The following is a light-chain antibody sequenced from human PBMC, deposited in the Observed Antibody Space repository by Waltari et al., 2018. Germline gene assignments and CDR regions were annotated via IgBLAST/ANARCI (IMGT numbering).Light chain of an antibody. CDR2: GKN. CDR1: SLRGYY. Sequence: SSELTQDPAVSVALGQIVRITCQGDSLRGYYASWYQQKPGQAPVLVIYGKNNRPSGIPDRFSGSSSGNTASLTITGAQAEDEAEYYCYSRDSSGDHLRVFGAGTKVTVL. CDR3: YSRDSSGDHLRV. J-gene: IGLJ1*01. V-gene: IGLV3-19*01.